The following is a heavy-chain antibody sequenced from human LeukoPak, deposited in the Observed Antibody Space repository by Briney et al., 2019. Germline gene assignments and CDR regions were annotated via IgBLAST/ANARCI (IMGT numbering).Heavy chain of an antibody. CDR3: ARRGYSYGTNFDY. CDR1: GGSISSYY. Sequence: PSETLSLTCTVSGGSISSYYWGWIRQPPGKGLEWIGSIYYSGSTYYNPSLKSRVTISVDTSKNQFSLKLSSVTAADTAVYYCARRGYSYGTNFDYWGQGTLVTVSS. J-gene: IGHJ4*02. CDR2: IYYSGST. D-gene: IGHD5-18*01. V-gene: IGHV4-39*01.